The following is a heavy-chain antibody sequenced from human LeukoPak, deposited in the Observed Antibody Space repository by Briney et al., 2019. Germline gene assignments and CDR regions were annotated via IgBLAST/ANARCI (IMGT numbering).Heavy chain of an antibody. Sequence: GGSLRLSCAASGFSFSSYNMDWVRQAPGKGLEWVSAFSGSGGSTYYADSVKGRFTISRDNSKNTVYLQMNSLRAEDTAVYYCAKSSPPPINYWGQGTLVTVSS. V-gene: IGHV3-23*01. J-gene: IGHJ4*02. D-gene: IGHD1-14*01. CDR2: FSGSGGST. CDR3: AKSSPPPINY. CDR1: GFSFSSYN.